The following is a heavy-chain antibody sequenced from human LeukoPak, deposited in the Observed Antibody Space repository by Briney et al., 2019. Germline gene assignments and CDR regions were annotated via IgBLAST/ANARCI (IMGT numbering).Heavy chain of an antibody. V-gene: IGHV1-46*01. CDR2: ISPSGGST. D-gene: IGHD7-27*01. J-gene: IGHJ3*02. CDR3: ARETGAGGAFDI. CDR1: GYTFTSYS. Sequence: ASVKASCKASGYTFTSYSIHWVRQAPGQGLEWMGIISPSGGSTSYTQNFQGRVTMTRDTSTSTVYMELSSLRSEDTAVFYCARETGAGGAFDIWGQGTMVTVSS.